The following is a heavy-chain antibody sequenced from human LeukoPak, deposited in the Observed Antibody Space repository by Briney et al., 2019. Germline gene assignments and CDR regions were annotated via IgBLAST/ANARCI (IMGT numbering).Heavy chain of an antibody. D-gene: IGHD3-9*01. Sequence: GGSLRLSCAASGFSFSSFGMSWVRQAPGKGLEWVSRISGSDGSTDYADSVKGRFTISRDNAKNSLYLQMNSLRAEDTAVYYCARNDILTGYYNDAFDIWGQGTMVTVSS. CDR3: ARNDILTGYYNDAFDI. V-gene: IGHV3-23*01. CDR1: GFSFSSFG. J-gene: IGHJ3*02. CDR2: ISGSDGST.